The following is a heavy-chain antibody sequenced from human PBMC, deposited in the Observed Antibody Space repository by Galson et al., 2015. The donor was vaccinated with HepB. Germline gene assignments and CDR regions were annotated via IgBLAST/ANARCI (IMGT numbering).Heavy chain of an antibody. J-gene: IGHJ4*02. D-gene: IGHD5/OR15-5a*01. CDR1: GFPFSRYW. CDR2: IKQDGSEK. V-gene: IGHV3-7*01. CDR3: AKHSNAVSMAGFDY. Sequence: SLRLSCAASGFPFSRYWMSWARQAPGKGLEWVANIKQDGSEKHYVDSVKDRFTISRDNAKNSLYLHVSNLRVEDTAVYYCAKHSNAVSMAGFDYWGQGTLVTVSS.